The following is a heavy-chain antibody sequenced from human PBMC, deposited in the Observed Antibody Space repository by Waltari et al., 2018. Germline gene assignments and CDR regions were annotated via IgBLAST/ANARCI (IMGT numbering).Heavy chain of an antibody. Sequence: QVQLVESGGGVVQPGMSLRLSCAASGFSHRTFGMHWVRQVPGKGLEWVALSWFDGVKTYYADSVRGRFTISRDNSKNTLYLDIKNLRVDDTAIYYCAKDAFGNTYLDHWGQGTLVTVSS. CDR1: GFSHRTFG. J-gene: IGHJ5*02. D-gene: IGHD3-10*01. V-gene: IGHV3-33*06. CDR3: AKDAFGNTYLDH. CDR2: SWFDGVKT.